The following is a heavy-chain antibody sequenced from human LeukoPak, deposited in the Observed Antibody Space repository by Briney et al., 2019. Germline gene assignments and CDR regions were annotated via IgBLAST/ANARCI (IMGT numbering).Heavy chain of an antibody. D-gene: IGHD2-21*02. V-gene: IGHV3-21*04. J-gene: IGHJ4*02. CDR3: ARDLTFDY. CDR1: GFTFNNYN. CDR2: ITSSGTYI. Sequence: GGSLRLSCATSGFTFNNYNMNWVRQAPGRALEWVSSITSSGTYIFYADSVKGRFTISRDNAKNSLYLQMNSLRAEDTALYYCARDLTFDYWGQGTLVTVSS.